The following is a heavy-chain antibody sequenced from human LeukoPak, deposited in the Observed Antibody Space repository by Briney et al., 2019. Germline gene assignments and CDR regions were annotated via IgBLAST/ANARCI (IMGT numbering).Heavy chain of an antibody. CDR1: GFTFSNAW. CDR2: IKRKTDDGTT. Sequence: GGSLRLSCAASGFTFSNAWMSWVRQAPGEGLEWVGRIKRKTDDGTTDYAAPVKGRFTISRDDSKNTVYLQMNSLTTEDTAVYYWATDLLDYWGQVSLVTVSS. J-gene: IGHJ4*02. CDR3: ATDLLDY. V-gene: IGHV3-15*01.